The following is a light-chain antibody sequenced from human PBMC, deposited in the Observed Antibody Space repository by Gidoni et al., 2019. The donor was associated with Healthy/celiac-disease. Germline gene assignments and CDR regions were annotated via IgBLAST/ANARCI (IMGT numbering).Light chain of an antibody. CDR1: QSVSSN. CDR3: QQYNNWPYT. V-gene: IGKV3-15*01. Sequence: EIVMTQAPATLSVSPGERATLSCRASQSVSSNLAWYQQQPGQAPRLLIYGASTRATGIPAMFSGSGSGTEFTLTISSLQSEDFAVYYCQQYNNWPYTFGQGTKLEIK. J-gene: IGKJ2*01. CDR2: GAS.